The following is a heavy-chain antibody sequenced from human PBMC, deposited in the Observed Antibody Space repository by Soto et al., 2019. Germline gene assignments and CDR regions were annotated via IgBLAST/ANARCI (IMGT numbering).Heavy chain of an antibody. CDR3: ASQRITMIVVVIPYGMDV. CDR2: IFYNGST. CDR1: GGSISSSSYY. V-gene: IGHV4-39*01. Sequence: PSETLSLTCTVSGGSISSSSYYWGWIRQPPGKGLEWIGNIFYNGSTYYNPSLKSRVTLSVDTSKNQFSLKLSSVTAADTAVYYCASQRITMIVVVIPYGMDVWGQGTTVTVSS. J-gene: IGHJ6*02. D-gene: IGHD3-22*01.